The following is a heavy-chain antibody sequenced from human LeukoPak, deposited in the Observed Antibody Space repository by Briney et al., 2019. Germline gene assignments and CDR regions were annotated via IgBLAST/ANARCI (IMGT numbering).Heavy chain of an antibody. CDR2: ISYDGSNK. CDR1: GFTFSSYA. J-gene: IGHJ4*02. Sequence: PGGFLRLSCAASGFTFSSYAMHWVRQAPGKGLEWVAVISYDGSNKYYADSVKGRFTISRDNSKNTLYLQMNSLRAEDTAVYYCARDGWYYYGSGSYLLGGDYWGQGTLVTVSS. V-gene: IGHV3-30*04. CDR3: ARDGWYYYGSGSYLLGGDY. D-gene: IGHD3-10*01.